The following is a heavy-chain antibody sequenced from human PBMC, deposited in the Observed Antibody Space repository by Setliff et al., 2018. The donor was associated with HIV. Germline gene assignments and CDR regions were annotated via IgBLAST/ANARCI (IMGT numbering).Heavy chain of an antibody. D-gene: IGHD6-13*01. J-gene: IGHJ4*02. CDR3: ARDYSSYWYYLDS. Sequence: ASVKVSCKASGYTFTSYHINWVRQAAGQGLEWMGWMSPINGNVGYAPKFRGRVTMTRNTSIGTAYMELSSLTSGDTAGYYCARDYSSYWYYLDSWGQGSLVTVSS. V-gene: IGHV1-8*02. CDR2: MSPINGNV. CDR1: GYTFTSYH.